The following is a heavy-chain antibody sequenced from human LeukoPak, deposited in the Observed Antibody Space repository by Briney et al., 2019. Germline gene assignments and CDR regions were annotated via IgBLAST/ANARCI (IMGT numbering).Heavy chain of an antibody. CDR1: GYTFTGYY. CDR2: VVPNSGAT. V-gene: IGHV1-2*02. J-gene: IGHJ4*02. Sequence: GASVKVSCKASGYTFTGYYMHWVRQAPGQGLEWMGWVVPNSGATKYAQKFQGRVTMTRDTSISTAYVELSSLGSDDTAVYYCARSEPHLHYWGQGTLVTVSS. CDR3: ARSEPHLHY.